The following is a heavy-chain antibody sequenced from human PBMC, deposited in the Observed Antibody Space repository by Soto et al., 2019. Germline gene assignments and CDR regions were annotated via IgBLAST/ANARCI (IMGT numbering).Heavy chain of an antibody. CDR2: ISYDGSNK. CDR3: AKDRGDYDGGFDY. CDR1: GFTFSSYG. D-gene: IGHD4-17*01. Sequence: QVQLVESGGGVVQPGRSLRLSCAASGFTFSSYGMHWVRQAPGKGLEWVAVISYDGSNKYYADSVKGRFTISRDNSKNTLYLQMNSLRAEDTAVYYCAKDRGDYDGGFDYWGQGTLVTVSS. J-gene: IGHJ4*02. V-gene: IGHV3-30*18.